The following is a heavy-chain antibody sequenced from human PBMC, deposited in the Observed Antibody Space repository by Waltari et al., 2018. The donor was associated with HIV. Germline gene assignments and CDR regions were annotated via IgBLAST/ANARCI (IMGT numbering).Heavy chain of an antibody. J-gene: IGHJ4*02. Sequence: EVQLVESGGGLVQHGGHLRLSCAASGFTFRSPWMCWVPQAPGKGLEWVANIKQDGSEIYVVDSVKGRFTISRDNAKNSLYLQMNSLRAEDTAVYFCARRGGRSSPLGYWGQGTLVTVSS. CDR1: GFTFRSPW. CDR2: IKQDGSEI. V-gene: IGHV3-7*01. CDR3: ARRGGRSSPLGY. D-gene: IGHD6-13*01.